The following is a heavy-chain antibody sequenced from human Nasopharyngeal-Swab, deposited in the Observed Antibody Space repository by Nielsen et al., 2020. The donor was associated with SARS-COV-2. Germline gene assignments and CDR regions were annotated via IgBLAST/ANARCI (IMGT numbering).Heavy chain of an antibody. CDR2: IKRKADGGTV. Sequence: GESLEISCAASGFVFSSVWMSWVRQAPGKGLEWVGRIKRKADGGTVEYATVVRGRFSISRDDSRNTLFLQMNRLKTEDTAVYYCTTLHRTGWFWGQGTLVTVSS. J-gene: IGHJ4*02. V-gene: IGHV3-15*01. CDR1: GFVFSSVW. D-gene: IGHD6-19*01. CDR3: TTLHRTGWF.